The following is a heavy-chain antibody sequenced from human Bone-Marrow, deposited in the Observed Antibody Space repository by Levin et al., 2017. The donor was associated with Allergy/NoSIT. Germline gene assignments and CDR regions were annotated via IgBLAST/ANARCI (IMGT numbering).Heavy chain of an antibody. CDR3: VRTSAASGFRDFGN. D-gene: IGHD6-13*01. Sequence: GESLKISCVASGFTFSRYEFNWVRQVPGKGLEWVAYISGSGSTIFYADSVKGRFTISREDAKNSLHLQMNSLGVEDTASYYCVRTSAASGFRDFGNWGQGTLVTVSS. CDR1: GFTFSRYE. V-gene: IGHV3-48*03. J-gene: IGHJ4*02. CDR2: ISGSGSTI.